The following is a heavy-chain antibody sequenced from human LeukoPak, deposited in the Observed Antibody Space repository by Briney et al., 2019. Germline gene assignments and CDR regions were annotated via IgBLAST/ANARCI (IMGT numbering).Heavy chain of an antibody. J-gene: IGHJ4*02. CDR2: ISSSSSYI. CDR3: AMSFTVTMSTFDY. CDR1: RFTFSSYS. D-gene: IGHD4-11*01. Sequence: PGGSLRLFCAASRFTFSSYSMNWVRQAPGKGLEWVSSISSSSSYIYYADSVKGRFTISRDNAKNSLYLQMNSLRAEDTAVYYCAMSFTVTMSTFDYWGQGTLVTVSS. V-gene: IGHV3-21*04.